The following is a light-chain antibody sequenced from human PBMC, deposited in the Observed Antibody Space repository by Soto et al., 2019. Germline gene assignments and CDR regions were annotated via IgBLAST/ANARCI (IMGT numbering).Light chain of an antibody. Sequence: QPVLTQPPSASGAPGQRVTISCYGSNSNIGSHLVNWYQQVPGTAPKLLIYTNNQRPSGVPDRFSVSKSGTSASLAISGLQSEDGADYYCAAWDGSLQSWVFGGGTKLTVL. CDR3: AAWDGSLQSWV. CDR2: TNN. V-gene: IGLV1-44*01. J-gene: IGLJ3*02. CDR1: NSNIGSHL.